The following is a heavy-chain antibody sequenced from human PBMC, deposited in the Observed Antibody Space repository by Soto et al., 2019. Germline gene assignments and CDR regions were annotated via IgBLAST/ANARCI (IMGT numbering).Heavy chain of an antibody. CDR3: ARDVVTAPIYYYYGMDV. Sequence: GGSLRLSCAASGFTFSSYAMHWVRQAPGKGLEWVAVISYDGSNKYYADSVKGRFTISRDNSKNTLYLQMNSLRAEDTAVYYCARDVVTAPIYYYYGMDVWGQGTTVTVS. V-gene: IGHV3-30-3*01. D-gene: IGHD2-21*02. CDR1: GFTFSSYA. CDR2: ISYDGSNK. J-gene: IGHJ6*02.